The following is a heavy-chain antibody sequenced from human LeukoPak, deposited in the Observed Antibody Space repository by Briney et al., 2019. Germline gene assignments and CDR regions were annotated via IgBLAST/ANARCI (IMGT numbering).Heavy chain of an antibody. V-gene: IGHV3-7*01. J-gene: IGHJ4*02. CDR1: GFTFSSYW. D-gene: IGHD3-10*01. Sequence: PGGSLRLSFAASGFTFSSYWMSWVRQAPGKGLEWVANINQDGSQKYHVDSVKGRFTISRDNAKKALYLQMNSLRAEDTAVYYCGRVGAYYGSGSYSDYWGQGTLVTVSS. CDR2: INQDGSQK. CDR3: GRVGAYYGSGSYSDY.